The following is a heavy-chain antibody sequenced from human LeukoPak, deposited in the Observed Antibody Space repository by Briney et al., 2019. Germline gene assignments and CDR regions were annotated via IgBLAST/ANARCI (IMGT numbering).Heavy chain of an antibody. D-gene: IGHD6-19*01. CDR2: IVVGSGNT. Sequence: SVTVSCKASGFTFTSSAMQWVRQARGQRLEWIGWIVVGSGNTNYAQKFQERVTITRDMSTSTAYMELSSLRTEDTAVYYCALYSSALDVDAFDIWGQGTMVTVSS. V-gene: IGHV1-58*02. J-gene: IGHJ3*02. CDR1: GFTFTSSA. CDR3: ALYSSALDVDAFDI.